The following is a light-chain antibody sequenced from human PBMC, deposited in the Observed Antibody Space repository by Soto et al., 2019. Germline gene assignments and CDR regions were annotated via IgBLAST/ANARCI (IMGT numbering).Light chain of an antibody. J-gene: IGLJ2*01. CDR1: SGHSNYA. Sequence: QSVLTQSPSASASLGASVKLTCTLSSGHSNYAIAWHQQQPEKGPRFLMKLNSDGSHSKGDGIPDRFSGSSSAAERYLTISTLQSEDEADYYCQTWVTGIHIFGGGTKVTVL. V-gene: IGLV4-69*01. CDR3: QTWVTGIHI. CDR2: LNSDGSH.